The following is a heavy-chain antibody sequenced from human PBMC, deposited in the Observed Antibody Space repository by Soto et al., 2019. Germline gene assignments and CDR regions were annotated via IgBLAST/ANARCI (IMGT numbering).Heavy chain of an antibody. CDR2: INGDGSTT. J-gene: IGHJ4*02. V-gene: IGHV3-74*01. CDR1: GFTFSSYW. D-gene: IGHD3-22*01. Sequence: EVQLVESGGALVQPGGSLRLSCAASGFTFSSYWMHWVRQAPGKGLVWVSRINGDGSTTTYADSVKGRFIISRYNAKNMLYLQMNSLTAEDTAVYYCARPRYDGSGTPFDHWGQGTLVTVSS. CDR3: ARPRYDGSGTPFDH.